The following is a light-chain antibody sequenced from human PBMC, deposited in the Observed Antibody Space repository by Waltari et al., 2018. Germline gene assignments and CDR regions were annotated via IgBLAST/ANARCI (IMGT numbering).Light chain of an antibody. CDR3: QQRSVWPPT. V-gene: IGKV3-11*01. Sequence: EIVLTQSPATLSLSLGEVATLSCRVSQSVGRSLAWIQQKPGQAPRLVIYDASFRATGIPARFSGSGSGTDFTLTISSLEAEDFAIYYCQQRSVWPPTFGRGTKLEIK. J-gene: IGKJ2*01. CDR2: DAS. CDR1: QSVGRS.